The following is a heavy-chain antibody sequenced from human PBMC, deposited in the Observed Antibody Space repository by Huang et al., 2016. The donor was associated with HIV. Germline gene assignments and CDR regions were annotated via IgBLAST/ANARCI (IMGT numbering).Heavy chain of an antibody. Sequence: GFTFNTYSMNWVRQAPGKGLEWVSSISSSSNYIYYADSVKGRFTISRDNAKNSLYLQMNRLRTEDTAVYYCARDHSSWYSDYWGQGTLVTVSS. CDR3: ARDHSSWYSDY. J-gene: IGHJ4*02. CDR1: GFTFNTYS. CDR2: ISSSSNYI. V-gene: IGHV3-21*01. D-gene: IGHD6-13*01.